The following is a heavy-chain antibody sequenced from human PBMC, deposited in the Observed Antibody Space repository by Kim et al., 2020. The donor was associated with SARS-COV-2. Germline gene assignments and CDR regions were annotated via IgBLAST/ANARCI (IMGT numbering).Heavy chain of an antibody. J-gene: IGHJ3*02. V-gene: IGHV3-73*01. D-gene: IGHD1-1*01. CDR1: GFTFSGSA. CDR3: TSVPGRTLAFWDAVDI. Sequence: GGSLRLSCAASGFTFSGSAMHWVRQASGKGLEWVARIRSKANSYATAYAASVKGSITISSDDAKNTTYLQMNSLKTEGTAVYDCTSVPGRTLAFWDAVDIWGQGTMATVSS. CDR2: IRSKANSYAT.